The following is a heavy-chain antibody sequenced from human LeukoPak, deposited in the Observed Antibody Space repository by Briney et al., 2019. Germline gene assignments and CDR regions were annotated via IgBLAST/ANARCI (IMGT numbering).Heavy chain of an antibody. CDR2: INWNGGST. CDR3: ARHYYDSSGYYHYYYYYYMDV. J-gene: IGHJ6*03. CDR1: GFTFDDYG. D-gene: IGHD3-22*01. V-gene: IGHV3-20*04. Sequence: PGGSLRLSCAASGFTFDDYGMSWVRQAPGKGLEWVSGINWNGGSTGYADSVKGRFTISRDNAKNSLYLQMNSLRAEDTALYYCARHYYDSSGYYHYYYYYYMDVWGKGTTLTVSS.